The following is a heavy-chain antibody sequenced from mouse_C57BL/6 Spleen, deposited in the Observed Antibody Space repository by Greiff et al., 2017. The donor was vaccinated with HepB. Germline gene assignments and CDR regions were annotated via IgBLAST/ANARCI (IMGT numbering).Heavy chain of an antibody. Sequence: QVQLQQSGAELVKPGASVKLSCKASGYTFTSYWMHWVKQRPGQGLEWIGMIHPNSGSTNYNEKFKSKATLTVDKTSSTAYMQLSSLTSEDSAVYYCAGNWDGAMDYWGQGTSVTVSS. CDR2: IHPNSGST. CDR3: AGNWDGAMDY. D-gene: IGHD4-1*01. J-gene: IGHJ4*01. CDR1: GYTFTSYW. V-gene: IGHV1-64*01.